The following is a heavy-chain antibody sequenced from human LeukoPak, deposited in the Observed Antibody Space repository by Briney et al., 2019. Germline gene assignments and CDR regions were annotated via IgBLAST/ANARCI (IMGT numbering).Heavy chain of an antibody. CDR3: ARVVGYSYGYVDYYYYMDV. V-gene: IGHV4-4*07. Sequence: NPSETLSLTCTVSGGSISSYYWSWIRQPAGKGLEWIGRIYTSGSTNYNPSLKSRVTMSVDTSKNQFSLKLSSVTAADTAVYYCARVVGYSYGYVDYYYYMDVWGKGTTVTVSS. D-gene: IGHD5-18*01. J-gene: IGHJ6*03. CDR1: GGSISSYY. CDR2: IYTSGST.